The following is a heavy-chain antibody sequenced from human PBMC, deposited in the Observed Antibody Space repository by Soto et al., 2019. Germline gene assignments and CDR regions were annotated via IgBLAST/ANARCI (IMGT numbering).Heavy chain of an antibody. CDR2: IYYSGST. D-gene: IGHD2-15*01. Sequence: SETLSLTCTVSGGSISSSSYYWGWIRQPPGKGLEWIGSIYYSGSTYYNPSLKSRVTISVDTSKNQFSLKLSSVTAADTAVYYCARNLGYCSGGSCYGEGYFDYWGQGTLVTVSS. CDR1: GGSISSSSYY. CDR3: ARNLGYCSGGSCYGEGYFDY. V-gene: IGHV4-39*01. J-gene: IGHJ4*02.